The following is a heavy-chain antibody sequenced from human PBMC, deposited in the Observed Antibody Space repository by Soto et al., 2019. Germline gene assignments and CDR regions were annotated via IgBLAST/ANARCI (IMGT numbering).Heavy chain of an antibody. D-gene: IGHD1-26*01. Sequence: PGGSLRLSCAASGFTFSSYGMHWVRQAPGKGLEWVAVISYDGSNKYYADSVKGRFTISRHNSKNTLYLQMNSLRAEDTAVYYCAKDVVVGATTGLGDYYYYYGMDVWGQGTTVTVSS. V-gene: IGHV3-30*18. CDR3: AKDVVVGATTGLGDYYYYYGMDV. CDR2: ISYDGSNK. CDR1: GFTFSSYG. J-gene: IGHJ6*02.